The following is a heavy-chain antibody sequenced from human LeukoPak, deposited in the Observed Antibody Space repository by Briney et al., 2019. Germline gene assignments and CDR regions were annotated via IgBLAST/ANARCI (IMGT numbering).Heavy chain of an antibody. V-gene: IGHV3-15*01. CDR3: TTGYSSGWYDY. Sequence: PGGSLRLSCAASGFTFSNAWMSWVRQAPGKGLEWVGRIKSKTDGGTTDYAAPVKGRFTISRDDSKNTLYLQMNGLKTEDTAVYYCTTGYSSGWYDYWGQGTLVTVSS. CDR2: IKSKTDGGTT. J-gene: IGHJ4*02. D-gene: IGHD6-19*01. CDR1: GFTFSNAW.